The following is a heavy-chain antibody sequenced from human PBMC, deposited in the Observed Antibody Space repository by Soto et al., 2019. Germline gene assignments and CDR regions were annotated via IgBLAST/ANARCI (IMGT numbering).Heavy chain of an antibody. CDR3: ARELHGGSYGMDV. V-gene: IGHV3-13*01. CDR2: ITTAGDT. Sequence: EVQLVESGGGLVQPGGSLRLSCAASGFTFSNYDMHWVPQVTGKGLEWVPGITTAGDTYYPGSVKGRFTISREKAKNALYLQMNSLSAGDTAVYYCARELHGGSYGMDVWGQGTTVTVSS. CDR1: GFTFSNYD. J-gene: IGHJ6*02.